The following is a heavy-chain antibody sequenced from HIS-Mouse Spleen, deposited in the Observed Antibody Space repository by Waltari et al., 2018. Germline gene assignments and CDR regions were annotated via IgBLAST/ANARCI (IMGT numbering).Heavy chain of an antibody. J-gene: IGHJ2*01. CDR1: GGSISSSSYS. CDR2: IYYSGST. D-gene: IGHD6-13*01. CDR3: AREIPYSSSWYDWYFDL. Sequence: QLQLQESGPGRVKPSETLYLTRTVSGGSISSSSYSWGWIRQPPGKGLEWLGSIYYSGSTYYNPSLKRRVTISVDTSKNQSPLKLSSVNAAEPAVYYCAREIPYSSSWYDWYFDLWGRGTLVTVSS. V-gene: IGHV4-39*07.